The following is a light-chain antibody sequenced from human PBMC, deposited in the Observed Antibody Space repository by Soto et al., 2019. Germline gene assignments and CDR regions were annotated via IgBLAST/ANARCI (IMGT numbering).Light chain of an antibody. J-gene: IGKJ1*01. V-gene: IGKV1-39*01. CDR1: QSISSY. CDR3: QQYNSYPWT. CDR2: AAS. Sequence: DIHMTQSPSSLSASVGYRFTITCRASQSISSYLNWYQQKPGKAPKLLIYAASSLQSGVPSRFSGSGSGTEFTLTISSLPPDDFATYYCQQYNSYPWTFGQGTKVDIK.